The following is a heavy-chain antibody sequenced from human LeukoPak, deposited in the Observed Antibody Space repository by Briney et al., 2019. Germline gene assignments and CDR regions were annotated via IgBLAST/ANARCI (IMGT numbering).Heavy chain of an antibody. J-gene: IGHJ1*01. CDR1: GYSISSGYH. Sequence: SETLSLTCTVSGYSISSGYHWGWIRQPPGKGLEWIGSIYHSGSTYYNPSLKSRVTISVDTSRNQFSLKLRSVTAADTAVHYCARVVQSTDSSGFYLPEYFQHWGQGTLVTVSS. V-gene: IGHV4-38-2*02. CDR3: ARVVQSTDSSGFYLPEYFQH. D-gene: IGHD3-22*01. CDR2: IYHSGST.